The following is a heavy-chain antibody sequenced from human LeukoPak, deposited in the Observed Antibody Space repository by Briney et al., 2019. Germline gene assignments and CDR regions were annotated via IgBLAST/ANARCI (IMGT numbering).Heavy chain of an antibody. V-gene: IGHV4-4*07. J-gene: IGHJ6*03. CDR1: GGSISSYY. Sequence: SETLSLTCTVSGGSISSYYWSWIRQPAGKGLEWIGRIYTSGSTNYNPSLKSRVTMSVDTSKNQFSLKLSSVTAADTAVYYCARATDYYDSSGYWPAPLVYYYYYMDVWGKGTTVTISS. CDR2: IYTSGST. CDR3: ARATDYYDSSGYWPAPLVYYYYYMDV. D-gene: IGHD3-22*01.